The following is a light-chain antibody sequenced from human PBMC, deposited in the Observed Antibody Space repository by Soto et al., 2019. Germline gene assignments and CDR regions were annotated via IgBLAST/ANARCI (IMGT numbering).Light chain of an antibody. CDR1: TGAVTNGHY. CDR3: LVIYTGVGEV. Sequence: QAVVTQEPSLTVSPGGTVTLTCGSSTGAVTNGHYPHWFQQKPGQAPRTLIYDTSIKHSWTPARFSGSLLGGKAALTLSGAQPEDEADYYCLVIYTGVGEVFGTGTKLTVL. CDR2: DTS. J-gene: IGLJ1*01. V-gene: IGLV7-46*01.